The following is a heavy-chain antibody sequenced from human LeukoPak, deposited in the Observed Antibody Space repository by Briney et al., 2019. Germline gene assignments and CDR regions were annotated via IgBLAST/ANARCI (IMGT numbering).Heavy chain of an antibody. Sequence: GGSLRLSCAASGFTFSSYEMNWVRQAPGKGLEWVAVISYDGSNKYYADSVKGRFTISRDNSKNTLYLQMNSLRAEDTAVYYCARERYSYGRGAFDIWGQGTMVTVSS. D-gene: IGHD5-18*01. J-gene: IGHJ3*02. CDR3: ARERYSYGRGAFDI. CDR1: GFTFSSYE. V-gene: IGHV3-30*04. CDR2: ISYDGSNK.